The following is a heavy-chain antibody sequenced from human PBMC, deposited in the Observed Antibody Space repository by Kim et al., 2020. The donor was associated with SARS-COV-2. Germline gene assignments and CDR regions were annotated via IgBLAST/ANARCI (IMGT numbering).Heavy chain of an antibody. CDR2: NI. J-gene: IGHJ4*02. CDR3: ARDLLHSGYDY. V-gene: IGHV1-3*01. D-gene: IGHD5-12*01. Sequence: NIKYSQTFQGRATLPWDTSASTAYMELRALTSEDTAVYYCARDLLHSGYDYWGQGTLVTVSS.